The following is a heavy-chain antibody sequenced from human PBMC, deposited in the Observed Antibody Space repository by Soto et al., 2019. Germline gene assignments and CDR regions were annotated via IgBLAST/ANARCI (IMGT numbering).Heavy chain of an antibody. CDR1: GDSIITTSYC. V-gene: IGHV4-39*01. Sequence: SETLSLTCTVSGDSIITTSYCWGWIRQSPGKGLDWIGTIYYGGRTYYNPSLKSRVAISIDTSNNQFSLKLTSVTTADTAVYYCARRYGWLYFDYWGQGSLVT. J-gene: IGHJ4*02. CDR2: IYYGGRT. CDR3: ARRYGWLYFDY. D-gene: IGHD3-10*01.